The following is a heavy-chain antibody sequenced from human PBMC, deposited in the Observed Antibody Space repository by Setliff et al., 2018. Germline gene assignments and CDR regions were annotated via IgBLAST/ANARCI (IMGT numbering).Heavy chain of an antibody. CDR3: AKSSGSSSSTNLEY. J-gene: IGHJ4*02. CDR1: GFTFSSYT. D-gene: IGHD6-6*01. V-gene: IGHV3-23*01. Sequence: PGGSLRLSCRTSGFTFSSYTMNWVRQAPGKGLEWVSAITDDGGTTHYAGSVRGRFTIARDNSNSALYLQMHSLRVDDTALYYCAKSSGSSSSTNLEYLGPGTLVTVSS. CDR2: ITDDGGTT.